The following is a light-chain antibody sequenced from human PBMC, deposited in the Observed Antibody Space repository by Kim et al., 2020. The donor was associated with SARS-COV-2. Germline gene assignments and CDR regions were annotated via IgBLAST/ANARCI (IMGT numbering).Light chain of an antibody. CDR2: DAS. CDR3: QQRSSWPPAYA. J-gene: IGKJ2*01. CDR1: QRVTSY. Sequence: EIVLTQSPATLSLSPGERATLSCRASQRVTSYLAWYQQKVGQATRLLIYDASNRATGIPARFSGSGSGTDFTLTINSLETEDFAVYYCQQRSSWPPAYAFGQGTKLEI. V-gene: IGKV3-11*01.